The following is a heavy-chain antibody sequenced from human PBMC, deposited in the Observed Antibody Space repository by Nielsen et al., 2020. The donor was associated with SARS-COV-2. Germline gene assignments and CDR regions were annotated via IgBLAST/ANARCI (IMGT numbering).Heavy chain of an antibody. CDR3: ARGRIEDAFDI. D-gene: IGHD1-26*01. CDR2: IYYSGST. CDR1: GGSISSYY. V-gene: IGHV4-59*01. Sequence: GSLRLSCTVSGGSISSYYWSWIRQPPGKGLEWIGYIYYSGSTNYNPSLKSRVTISVDTSKNQFSLKLSSVTAADMAVYYCARGRIEDAFDIWGQGTMVTVSS. J-gene: IGHJ3*02.